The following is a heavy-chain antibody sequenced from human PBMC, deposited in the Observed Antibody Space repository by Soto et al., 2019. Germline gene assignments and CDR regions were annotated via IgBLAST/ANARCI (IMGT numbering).Heavy chain of an antibody. Sequence: PGGSLRLSCAASGFTFSDYYMSWIRQAPGKGLEWVSYISISSSYTNYADSVKGRFTISRDNAKNSLYLQMNSLRAEDTAVYYCARGMEYYYDSSGYYYVRAFDYWGQGTLVTVS. D-gene: IGHD3-22*01. CDR3: ARGMEYYYDSSGYYYVRAFDY. CDR2: ISISSSYT. J-gene: IGHJ4*02. V-gene: IGHV3-11*05. CDR1: GFTFSDYY.